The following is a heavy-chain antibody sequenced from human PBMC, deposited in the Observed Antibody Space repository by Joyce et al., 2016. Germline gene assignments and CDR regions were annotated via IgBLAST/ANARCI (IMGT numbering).Heavy chain of an antibody. V-gene: IGHV1-69*01. D-gene: IGHD5-24*01. CDR3: ARGRGATIGRDLQF. J-gene: IGHJ1*01. CDR2: IIPIFATT. Sequence: QVFLEQSGAEVKKPGSSVKVSCKASGGTFSSQTINWRRQAPGQGLEWMGGIIPIFATTDYAQKFQGRVAITADDSTATTSLELSSLRSDDTAVYYCARGRGATIGRDLQFWGQGTRLTVSS. CDR1: GGTFSSQT.